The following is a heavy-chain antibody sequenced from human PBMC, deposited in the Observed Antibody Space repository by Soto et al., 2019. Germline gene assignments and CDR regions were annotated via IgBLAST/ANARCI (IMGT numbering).Heavy chain of an antibody. CDR1: GFSFSTTGVG. CDR3: AHALVGYYYVTDV. J-gene: IGHJ6*02. CDR2: IYWNGNE. Sequence: QITLRDSGPPLVKPTQPLTLTCAYSGFSFSTTGVGVGWFRQPPGQALQWLALIYWNGNERYSPSLNGSLTVTKDTSKNQVLLTMTKVDPVDTATYYCAHALVGYYYVTDVWGPGTNVTVSS. V-gene: IGHV2-5*01. D-gene: IGHD2-8*02.